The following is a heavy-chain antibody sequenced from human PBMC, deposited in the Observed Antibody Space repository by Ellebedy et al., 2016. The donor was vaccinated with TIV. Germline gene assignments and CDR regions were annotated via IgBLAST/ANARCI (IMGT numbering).Heavy chain of an antibody. J-gene: IGHJ2*01. CDR2: IQNSGST. D-gene: IGHD5-12*01. Sequence: MPSETLSLTCSVSGGSISSYSWNWIRQPPGKGLEWIGHIQNSGSTNYNPSLKSRVTMSVDTSDNQLSLKLRSATAADTAVYYCTRRYRGTFFLYFDLWGRGTLVTVSS. V-gene: IGHV4-59*08. CDR1: GGSISSYS. CDR3: TRRYRGTFFLYFDL.